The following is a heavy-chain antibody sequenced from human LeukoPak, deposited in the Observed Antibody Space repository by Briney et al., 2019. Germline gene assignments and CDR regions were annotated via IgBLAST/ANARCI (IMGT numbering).Heavy chain of an antibody. CDR1: GGSISSYY. CDR3: ARNVFRVPGVRYSFGQPPLDY. Sequence: PSETLSLTCTVSGGSISSYYWSWIRQPLGKGLEWIGEINHSGSTNYNPSLKSRVTISVDTSKNQFSLKLSSVTAADTAVYYCARNVFRVPGVRYSFGQPPLDYWGQGTLVTVSS. D-gene: IGHD5-18*01. J-gene: IGHJ4*02. CDR2: INHSGST. V-gene: IGHV4-34*01.